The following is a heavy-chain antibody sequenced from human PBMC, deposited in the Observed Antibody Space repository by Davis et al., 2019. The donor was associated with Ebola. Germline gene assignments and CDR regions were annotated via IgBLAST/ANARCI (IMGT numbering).Heavy chain of an antibody. D-gene: IGHD6-19*01. CDR1: GFTFSTYP. CDR3: AKGGSGWPSDYSYGMGV. V-gene: IGHV3-33*06. J-gene: IGHJ6*04. CDR2: IWYDGSRK. Sequence: GGSLRLSCEASGFTFSTYPMNWVRQAPGKGLEWVAIIWYDGSRKYYADSVKGRFTISRDNSKNTLYLQMNSLRVEDTAVYYCAKGGSGWPSDYSYGMGVWGKGTTVTVSS.